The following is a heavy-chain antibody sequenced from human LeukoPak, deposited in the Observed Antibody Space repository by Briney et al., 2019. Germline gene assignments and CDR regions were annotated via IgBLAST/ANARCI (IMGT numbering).Heavy chain of an antibody. Sequence: GGSLRLSCAASGFTVSSNYMTWVRQAPGKGLEWVSIINGCGGPCYGDSVKGRFTISRDTSNNRLYLQMNSLKAEDTAVYYCARGSTARSYYDTSGYYRGALDYWGQGTLVTVSS. CDR1: GFTVSSNY. CDR3: ARGSTARSYYDTSGYYRGALDY. CDR2: INGCGGP. V-gene: IGHV3-53*05. J-gene: IGHJ4*02. D-gene: IGHD3-22*01.